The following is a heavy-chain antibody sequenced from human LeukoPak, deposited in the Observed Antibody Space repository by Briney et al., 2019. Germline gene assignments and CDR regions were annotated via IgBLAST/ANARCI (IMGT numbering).Heavy chain of an antibody. Sequence: SETLSLTCAVYSGSFSGYYWSWIRQPPGKGLEWIGEINHSGSTNYNPSLKSRVTISVDTSKNQFSLKLSSVTAADTAVYYCARKAGSGWSLLWYYGMDVWGQGTTVIVSS. V-gene: IGHV4-34*01. D-gene: IGHD6-19*01. CDR3: ARKAGSGWSLLWYYGMDV. J-gene: IGHJ6*02. CDR1: SGSFSGYY. CDR2: INHSGST.